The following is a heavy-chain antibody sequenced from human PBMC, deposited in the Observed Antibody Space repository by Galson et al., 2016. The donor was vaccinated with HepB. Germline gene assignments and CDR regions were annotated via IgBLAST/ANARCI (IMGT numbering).Heavy chain of an antibody. J-gene: IGHJ4*02. D-gene: IGHD3/OR15-3a*01. CDR2: TYPGDYAT. V-gene: IGHV5-51*01. CDR3: ALYLDFLTGYGWWDY. Sequence: QSGAEVKKPGESLKISCKGSGYSFTSYWIGWVRQMPGKGLEWMGITYPGDYATRYSPSFQGQVTISADKSINTAYLQWSRLRASDTAMYYCALYLDFLTGYGWWDYWGQGTLVTVSS. CDR1: GYSFTSYW.